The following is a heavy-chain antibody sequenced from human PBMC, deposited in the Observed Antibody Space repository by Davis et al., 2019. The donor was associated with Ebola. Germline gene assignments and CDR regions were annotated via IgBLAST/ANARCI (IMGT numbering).Heavy chain of an antibody. Sequence: SETLSLTCTVSGGSISSYYWSWIRQPPGKGLEWIGYIYYSGSTNYNPSLKSRVTISVDTSKNQFSLKLGSVTAADTAVYYCARHLYSYDAFDIWGQGTMVTVSS. J-gene: IGHJ3*02. CDR2: IYYSGST. CDR3: ARHLYSYDAFDI. D-gene: IGHD5-18*01. V-gene: IGHV4-59*08. CDR1: GGSISSYY.